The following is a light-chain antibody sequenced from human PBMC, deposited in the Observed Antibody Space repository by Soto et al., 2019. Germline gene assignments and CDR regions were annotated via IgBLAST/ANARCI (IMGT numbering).Light chain of an antibody. CDR3: QAWDSSTASPCV. J-gene: IGLJ1*01. CDR2: QDS. Sequence: SYELTQPPSVSVSPGQTASITCSGDKLGDKYACWYQQKPGQSPVLVIYQDSKRPSGIPERFSGSNSGNTATLTISGTQAMDEADYYCQAWDSSTASPCVFGTGTKVTVL. V-gene: IGLV3-1*01. CDR1: KLGDKY.